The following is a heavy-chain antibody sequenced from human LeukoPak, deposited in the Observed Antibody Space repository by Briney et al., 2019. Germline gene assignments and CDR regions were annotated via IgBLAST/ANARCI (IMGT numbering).Heavy chain of an antibody. Sequence: GGSLRLSCSVSGFTFSDYGMHWVRQAPGKGLEYVSAISRNGDKTYHAETVKGRFTISRDNPRNTLYLQMSSLEPEDTAVYYCVKDQGAGVTFYGMDVWGQGTTVTVSS. CDR2: ISRNGDKT. J-gene: IGHJ6*02. D-gene: IGHD3-10*01. V-gene: IGHV3-64D*06. CDR1: GFTFSDYG. CDR3: VKDQGAGVTFYGMDV.